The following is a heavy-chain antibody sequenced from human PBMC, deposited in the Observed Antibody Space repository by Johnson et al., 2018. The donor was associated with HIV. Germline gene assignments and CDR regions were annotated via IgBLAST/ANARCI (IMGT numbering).Heavy chain of an antibody. CDR2: ISGSGGST. J-gene: IGHJ3*02. D-gene: IGHD3-3*01. CDR1: GFTFSNHH. CDR3: AKSPRFTIFGSDAFDI. Sequence: VQLVESGGGLVQPGGSLRLSCAVSGFTFSNHHMTWVRQAPGKGLEWVSAISGSGGSTYYADSVKGRFTISRDNSKNTLYLQMNSLRAEDTAVYYCAKSPRFTIFGSDAFDIWGQGTMVTVSS. V-gene: IGHV3-23*04.